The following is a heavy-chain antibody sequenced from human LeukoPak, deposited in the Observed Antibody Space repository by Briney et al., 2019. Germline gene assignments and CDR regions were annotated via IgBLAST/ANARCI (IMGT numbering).Heavy chain of an antibody. Sequence: GGSLRLSCAASGFTFSNYAMSWVRQAPGKGLEWVSIIYSGGNTFYADSVKGRFTISRDNSKNTMYLQMNSLRAEDTAVYHCARGYCSTTSCYWDYWGQGTLVTVSS. V-gene: IGHV3-53*05. CDR3: ARGYCSTTSCYWDY. J-gene: IGHJ4*02. D-gene: IGHD2-2*01. CDR1: GFTFSNYA. CDR2: IYSGGNT.